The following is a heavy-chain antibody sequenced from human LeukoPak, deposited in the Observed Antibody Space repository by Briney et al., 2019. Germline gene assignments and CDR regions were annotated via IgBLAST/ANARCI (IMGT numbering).Heavy chain of an antibody. D-gene: IGHD5-12*01. J-gene: IGHJ4*02. CDR3: AKVAYSGYAIQGIDY. Sequence: QPGGSLRLSCAASGFTFSSYGIHWVRQAPGKGLEWVAVISYDGSNKYYADSVKGRFTISRDNSKNTLYLQVHSLRAEDTAVYYCAKVAYSGYAIQGIDYWGQGTLVTVSS. CDR2: ISYDGSNK. V-gene: IGHV3-30*18. CDR1: GFTFSSYG.